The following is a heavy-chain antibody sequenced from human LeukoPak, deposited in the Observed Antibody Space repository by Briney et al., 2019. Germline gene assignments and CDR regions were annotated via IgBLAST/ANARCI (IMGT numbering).Heavy chain of an antibody. CDR1: GFPFRNYG. CDR3: ARVRSGRDFWSGPNGGAFDI. J-gene: IGHJ3*02. D-gene: IGHD3-3*01. V-gene: IGHV3-33*01. CDR2: IWYDGTNK. Sequence: GGSLRLSCAASGFPFRNYGMHWVRQAPGKGLEWVAFIWYDGTNKYYADSVKGRFSISRDNSKNTLDLHLNRLRVEDTAVYYCARVRSGRDFWSGPNGGAFDIWGQGTMVTVSS.